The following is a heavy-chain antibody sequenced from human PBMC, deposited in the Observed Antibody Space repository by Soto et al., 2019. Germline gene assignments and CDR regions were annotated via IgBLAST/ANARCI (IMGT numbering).Heavy chain of an antibody. CDR1: GFTFSNFG. Sequence: GGSLRLSCAASGFTFSNFGMHWVRQAPGKGLEWVAIVSYDGSEKYYADSVKGRFTISRDNSKNTLYLQVNSLTTEDTAVYYCAKDKRVAAAGTFPLKSGGMDVWGQGTTVTVSS. CDR2: VSYDGSEK. J-gene: IGHJ6*02. CDR3: AKDKRVAAAGTFPLKSGGMDV. V-gene: IGHV3-30*18. D-gene: IGHD6-13*01.